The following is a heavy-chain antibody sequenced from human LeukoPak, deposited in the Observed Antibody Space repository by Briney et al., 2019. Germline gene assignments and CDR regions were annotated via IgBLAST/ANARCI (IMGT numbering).Heavy chain of an antibody. CDR1: GFTFSSYA. CDR3: ANGRRSYDILTGSPLNWFDP. Sequence: GGSLRLSCAAFGFTFSSYAMSWVRQAPGKGLEWVSAISGSGGSTYYADSVKGRFTISRDNSKNTLYLQMNSLRAEDTAVYYCANGRRSYDILTGSPLNWFDPWGQGTLVTVSS. CDR2: ISGSGGST. J-gene: IGHJ5*02. D-gene: IGHD3-9*01. V-gene: IGHV3-23*01.